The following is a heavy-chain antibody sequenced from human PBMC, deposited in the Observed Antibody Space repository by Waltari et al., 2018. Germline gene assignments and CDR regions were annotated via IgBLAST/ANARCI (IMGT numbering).Heavy chain of an antibody. J-gene: IGHJ2*01. CDR2: IYSRGAT. CDR1: GFTVNNNY. Sequence: ELQLVESGGGLVQPGGSLRLSCAASGFTVNNNYMSWVRQAPGKGLGWVPIIYSRGATYYAESVKGRFTISRDNSNTLYLQMRSLRTEDTAVYYCARHCGGDCLHWYFDLWGRGTLVTVSS. CDR3: ARHCGGDCLHWYFDL. D-gene: IGHD2-21*01. V-gene: IGHV3-66*02.